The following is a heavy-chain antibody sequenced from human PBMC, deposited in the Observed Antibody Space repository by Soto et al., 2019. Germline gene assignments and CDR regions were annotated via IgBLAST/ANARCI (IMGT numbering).Heavy chain of an antibody. Sequence: QVQLVQSGAEVKKPGASVKVSCKASGYTFTSYAMHWVRQAPGQRLEWMGWINAGNGNTKYSQKFQGRVTITMDTSASTAYMELSSLRSEDTAVYYCARGNATVTTFAFDYWGQGTLVTVSS. D-gene: IGHD4-17*01. CDR2: INAGNGNT. CDR3: ARGNATVTTFAFDY. J-gene: IGHJ4*02. CDR1: GYTFTSYA. V-gene: IGHV1-3*01.